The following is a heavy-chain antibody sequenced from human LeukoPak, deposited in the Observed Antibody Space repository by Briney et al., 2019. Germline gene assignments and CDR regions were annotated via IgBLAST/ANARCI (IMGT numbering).Heavy chain of an antibody. V-gene: IGHV3-7*03. CDR1: GFTVSSNY. CDR3: ASWVGGGRYFDY. J-gene: IGHJ4*02. D-gene: IGHD3-16*01. CDR2: IKQDGSEK. Sequence: GGSLRLSCAASGFTVSSNYMSWVRQAPGKGLEWVANIKQDGSEKYYVDSVKGRFTISRDNAKNSLYLQMNSLRAEDTAVYYCASWVGGGRYFDYWGQGTLVTVSS.